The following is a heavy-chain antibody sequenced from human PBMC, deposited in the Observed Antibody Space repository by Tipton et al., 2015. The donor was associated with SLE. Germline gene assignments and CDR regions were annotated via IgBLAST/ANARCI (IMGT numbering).Heavy chain of an antibody. CDR2: IVVGSGLT. D-gene: IGHD2-8*02. Sequence: QSGAEVKKPGTSVKVSCKASGFTFSTSAMHWVRQARGQRLEWIGWIVVGSGLTTYAQKFQERVTISSDMSTTTVFLELSSLGSEDTAMYCCAATVTARSGAAYYGMAVWGHGTTVTVSS. CDR3: AATVTARSGAAYYGMAV. J-gene: IGHJ6*02. V-gene: IGHV1-58*02. CDR1: GFTFSTSA.